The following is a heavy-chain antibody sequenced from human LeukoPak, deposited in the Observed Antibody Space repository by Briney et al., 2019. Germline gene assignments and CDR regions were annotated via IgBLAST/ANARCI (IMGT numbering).Heavy chain of an antibody. CDR2: ISSSSSYI. Sequence: PGGSLRLSCAASGFTFSSYSMNWVRQAPGKGLEWVSSISSSSSYIYYADSVKGRFTISRDNAKNSLYLQMNSLRAEDTAVYYCARAWTVQGDAFDIWGQGTMVTVSS. CDR1: GFTFSSYS. CDR3: ARAWTVQGDAFDI. J-gene: IGHJ3*02. D-gene: IGHD3/OR15-3a*01. V-gene: IGHV3-21*01.